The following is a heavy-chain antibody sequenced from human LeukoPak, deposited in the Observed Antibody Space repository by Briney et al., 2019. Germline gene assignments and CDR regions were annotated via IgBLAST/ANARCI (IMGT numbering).Heavy chain of an antibody. V-gene: IGHV4-34*01. J-gene: IGHJ3*02. Sequence: PGGSLRLSCAASGFTFSSYWMSWVRQPPGKGLEWIGEINHSGSTNYNPSLKSRVTISVDTSKNQFSLKLSSVTAADTAVYYCASAERAWDAFDIWGQGTMVTVSS. CDR2: INHSGST. CDR3: ASAERAWDAFDI. CDR1: GFTFSSYW.